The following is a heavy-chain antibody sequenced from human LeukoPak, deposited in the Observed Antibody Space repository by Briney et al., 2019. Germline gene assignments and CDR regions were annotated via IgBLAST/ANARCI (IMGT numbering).Heavy chain of an antibody. CDR1: GITFDDYA. CDR3: AKDVAAGGYSYGYEEGYYFDH. Sequence: GGSLRLSCAASGITFDDYAMHWVRQDPGKGLEWVSGVSWNSGSIGYADSVKGRFTISRDNAKNYLYLQMNSLRAEDTALYYCAKDVAAGGYSYGYEEGYYFDHWGQGTLVTVSS. D-gene: IGHD5-18*01. V-gene: IGHV3-9*01. J-gene: IGHJ4*02. CDR2: VSWNSGSI.